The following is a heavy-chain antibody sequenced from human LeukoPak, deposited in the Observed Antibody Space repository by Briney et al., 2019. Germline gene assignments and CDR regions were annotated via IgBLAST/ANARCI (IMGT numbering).Heavy chain of an antibody. D-gene: IGHD3-10*01. Sequence: PSETLSLTCTVSGGSISSYYWSWIRQPPGKGLECIGYIHYTGSTNYNPSLKSRVTISVDTSKNQFSLKLSSVTAADTAIYYCARGGYYGSGNDFRFDPWGQGTLVTVSS. CDR1: GGSISSYY. CDR3: ARGGYYGSGNDFRFDP. V-gene: IGHV4-59*01. CDR2: IHYTGST. J-gene: IGHJ5*02.